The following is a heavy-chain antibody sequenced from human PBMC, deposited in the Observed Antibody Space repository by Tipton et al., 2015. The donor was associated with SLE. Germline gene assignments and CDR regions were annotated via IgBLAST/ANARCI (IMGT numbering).Heavy chain of an antibody. Sequence: SLRLSCAASGFTFSSYEMNWVCQAPGKGLEWVSYISSSGSTIYNADSVKGRFTISRDNAKNSLYLQMNSLRAEDTAVYYCARDLGYGEYGGYFDYWGQGTLVTVSS. CDR2: ISSSGSTI. CDR1: GFTFSSYE. D-gene: IGHD4-17*01. V-gene: IGHV3-48*03. CDR3: ARDLGYGEYGGYFDY. J-gene: IGHJ4*02.